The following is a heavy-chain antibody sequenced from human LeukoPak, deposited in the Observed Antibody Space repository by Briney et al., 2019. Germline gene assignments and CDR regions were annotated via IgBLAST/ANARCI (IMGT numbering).Heavy chain of an antibody. CDR1: GFAFSTYA. Sequence: GGSLRLSCAASGFAFSTYAIHWVRQAPGKGLEWVALISFDASSKYYADSVKGRFTISRDNSKNTLYLQMNSLRAEDTAVYYCAKNYYGMDVWGQGTTVTVSS. CDR3: AKNYYGMDV. V-gene: IGHV3-30-3*02. J-gene: IGHJ6*02. CDR2: ISFDASSK.